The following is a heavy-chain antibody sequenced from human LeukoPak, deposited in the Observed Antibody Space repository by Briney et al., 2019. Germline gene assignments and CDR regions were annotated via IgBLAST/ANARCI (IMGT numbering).Heavy chain of an antibody. CDR1: GYTFTNYG. CDR2: ISPYHGNT. J-gene: IGHJ4*02. CDR3: ARNIRFGGNYYFDY. D-gene: IGHD3-16*01. V-gene: IGHV1-18*01. Sequence: ASVKVSCKASGYTFTNYGISWVRQAPGQGLEWMGWISPYHGNTNYSQKLQGRVTMTTDTSTSTAYMELSSLKSEDTAVYYCARNIRFGGNYYFDYWGQGTLVTVSS.